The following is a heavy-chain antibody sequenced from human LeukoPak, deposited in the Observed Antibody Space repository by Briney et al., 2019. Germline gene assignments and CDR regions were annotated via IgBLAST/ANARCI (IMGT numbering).Heavy chain of an antibody. J-gene: IGHJ4*02. CDR1: GYTFTSYG. CDR2: ISAYNGNT. D-gene: IGHD2-2*01. Sequence: GASVTVSCKASGYTFTSYGISWARQAPGQGLEWMGWISAYNGNTNYAQKLQGRVTMTTDTSTSTAYMELRSLRSDDTAVYYCARAPHAQYCSSTSCHYDYWGQGTLVTVSS. V-gene: IGHV1-18*01. CDR3: ARAPHAQYCSSTSCHYDY.